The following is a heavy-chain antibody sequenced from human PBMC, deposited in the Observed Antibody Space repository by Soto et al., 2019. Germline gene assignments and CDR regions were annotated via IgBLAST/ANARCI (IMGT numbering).Heavy chain of an antibody. D-gene: IGHD2-15*01. J-gene: IGHJ5*02. V-gene: IGHV3-23*01. CDR3: AKDLLHRPKNYFDP. CDR2: ISGSGGST. Sequence: GGSLRLSCAASGFTFSSYAMSWVRQAPGKGLEWVSTISGSGGSTYYADSVKGRFTISRDNSKNTLYLQMNSLRAEDTAVYYCAKDLLHRPKNYFDPWGQGTLVTVSS. CDR1: GFTFSSYA.